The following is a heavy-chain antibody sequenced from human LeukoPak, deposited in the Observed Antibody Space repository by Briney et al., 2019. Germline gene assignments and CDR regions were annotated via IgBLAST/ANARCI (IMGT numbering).Heavy chain of an antibody. V-gene: IGHV3-7*04. J-gene: IGHJ4*02. CDR3: TRVGYIDEGIDY. Sequence: GGSLRLSCAASGFTFSNHWMSWVRRAPGKGLEWVANIKQDGSKKSYVDSVKGRFTISRDNAKNSLYLQMNSLRAEDTAIYYCTRVGYIDEGIDYWGQGTLVTVSS. CDR1: GFTFSNHW. D-gene: IGHD5-24*01. CDR2: IKQDGSKK.